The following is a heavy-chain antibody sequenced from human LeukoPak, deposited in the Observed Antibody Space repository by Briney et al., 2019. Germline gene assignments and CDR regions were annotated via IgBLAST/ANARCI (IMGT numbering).Heavy chain of an antibody. CDR3: ASYSNYDYYYMDV. V-gene: IGHV4-61*02. CDR1: GGSISSGSYY. CDR2: IYTSGST. D-gene: IGHD4-11*01. Sequence: SQTLSLTCTVSGGSISSGSYYWSWIRQPAGKGLEWIGRIYTSGSTNYNPSLKSRVTISVDTSKNQFSLKLSSVTAADTAVYYCASYSNYDYYYMDVWGKGTTVTVSS. J-gene: IGHJ6*03.